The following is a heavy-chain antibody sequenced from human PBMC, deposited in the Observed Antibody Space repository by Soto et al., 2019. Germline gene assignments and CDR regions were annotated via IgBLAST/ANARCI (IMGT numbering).Heavy chain of an antibody. CDR2: IIPIFGTA. V-gene: IGHV1-69*13. CDR3: ARDLGEMATVKPRGFDY. CDR1: GGTFSSYA. Sequence: ASVKVSCKASGGTFSSYAISWVRQAPGQGLEWMGGIIPIFGTANYAQKFQGRVTITADESTSTAYMELSSLRSEDTAVYYCARDLGEMATVKPRGFDYWGQGTLVTVSS. D-gene: IGHD3-10*01. J-gene: IGHJ4*02.